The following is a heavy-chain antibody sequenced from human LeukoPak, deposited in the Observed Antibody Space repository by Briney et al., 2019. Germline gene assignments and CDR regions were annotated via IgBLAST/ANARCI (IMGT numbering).Heavy chain of an antibody. CDR2: ISYDGSKK. V-gene: IGHV3-30*18. D-gene: IGHD6-19*01. CDR3: VKDPAAVAGSSNYFDY. J-gene: IGHJ4*01. Sequence: PGGSLRLSCAASGFTFSSYGMHWVRQAPGKGPEWVAVISYDGSKKYYGDSVKGRFTISRDNSKNTLSLQMNSLRAEDTAVYYCVKDPAAVAGSSNYFDYWGRGTLVTVSS. CDR1: GFTFSSYG.